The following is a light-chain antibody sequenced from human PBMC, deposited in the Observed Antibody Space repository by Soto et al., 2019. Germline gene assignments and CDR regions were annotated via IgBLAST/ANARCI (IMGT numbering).Light chain of an antibody. CDR1: QGISSY. Sequence: IQLPQYPTSLSASVGDRVTITCLASQGISSYLAWYHQKPGKAPKLLIYGASTLQSGVPSRFSGSGSGTDFTLTISSLQAEDVAVYYCQQHYSTQWTFGQGTKVDIK. J-gene: IGKJ1*01. CDR2: GAS. V-gene: IGKV1-9*01. CDR3: QQHYSTQWT.